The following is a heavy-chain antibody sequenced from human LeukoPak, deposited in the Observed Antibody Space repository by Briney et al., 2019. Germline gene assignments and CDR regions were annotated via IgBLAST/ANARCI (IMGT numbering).Heavy chain of an antibody. J-gene: IGHJ3*02. CDR2: MNPNSGNT. D-gene: IGHD1-14*01. Sequence: ASVKVSCKASGYTFTSYDINWVRQATGQGLEWMGWMNPNSGNTGYAQKFQGRVTMTRNTSISTAYMELSSLRSEDTAVYYRARGTGLNDAFDIWGQGTMVTVSS. V-gene: IGHV1-8*01. CDR3: ARGTGLNDAFDI. CDR1: GYTFTSYD.